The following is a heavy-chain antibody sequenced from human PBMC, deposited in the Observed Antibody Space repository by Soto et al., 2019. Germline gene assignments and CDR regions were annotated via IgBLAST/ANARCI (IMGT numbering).Heavy chain of an antibody. CDR1: GFTFSGSA. D-gene: IGHD3-22*01. CDR3: AKAIENYSTGYYKPFYYFGVDV. Sequence: GGSLRLSCAASGFTFSGSAMHWVRQASGKGLEWVGRIRSKANSYATAYAASLKGSFTISRYDSKNTAYLQMNSLKTEETAVYYRAKAIENYSTGYYKPFYYFGVDVWGQGTTVTVSS. CDR2: IRSKANSYAT. J-gene: IGHJ6*02. V-gene: IGHV3-73*01.